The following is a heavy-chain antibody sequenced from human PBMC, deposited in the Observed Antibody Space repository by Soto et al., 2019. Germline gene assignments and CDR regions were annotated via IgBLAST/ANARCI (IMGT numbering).Heavy chain of an antibody. D-gene: IGHD1-26*01. V-gene: IGHV3-30*18. Sequence: QVQLVESGGGVVQPGRSLRLSCAASGXTFRSYGMXWVRQAPAXGLEWVAVISYDGSNKYYADSVKGRFTISRDNSKNTLYLQMNSLRAEDTAVYYCAKGGVGSTSNAFDIWGQGTMVTVSS. CDR3: AKGGVGSTSNAFDI. CDR1: GXTFRSYG. CDR2: ISYDGSNK. J-gene: IGHJ3*02.